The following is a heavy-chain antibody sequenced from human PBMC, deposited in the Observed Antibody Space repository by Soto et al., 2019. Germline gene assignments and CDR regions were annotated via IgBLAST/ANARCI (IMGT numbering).Heavy chain of an antibody. CDR1: VFTVITNY. Sequence: PGWSLRLSCASSVFTVITNYRTWVRQTPGKGLEWVSIIYSNGNTYYADSVKGRFTISRDNSKNTLYLQMNSLRVDDTAVYYCVVEDLGMEVWGQGTTVTVSS. CDR3: VVEDLGMEV. D-gene: IGHD2-15*01. J-gene: IGHJ6*02. V-gene: IGHV3-53*01. CDR2: IYSNGNT.